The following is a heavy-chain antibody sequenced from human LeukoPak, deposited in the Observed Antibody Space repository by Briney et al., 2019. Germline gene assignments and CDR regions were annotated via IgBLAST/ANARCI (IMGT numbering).Heavy chain of an antibody. V-gene: IGHV1-2*02. CDR2: IDPKGGGT. Sequence: GASVKVSCKASGYTFTAYYLHWVRQAPGQGLEWMGWIDPKGGGTKIAQKFQGRVTMTRDTSMSTVYMELYSLTSDGTAVYSCARDPATSYYLDSWGQGILVTVSS. CDR3: ARDPATSYYLDS. CDR1: GYTFTAYY. J-gene: IGHJ4*02.